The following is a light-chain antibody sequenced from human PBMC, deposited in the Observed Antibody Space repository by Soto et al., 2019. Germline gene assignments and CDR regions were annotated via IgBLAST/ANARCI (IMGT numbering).Light chain of an antibody. CDR2: AAS. CDR1: QGVSNY. J-gene: IGKJ1*01. Sequence: MTQSPASLSVSPGERVTLSCRAGQGVSNYLAWYQQKPGKVPKLLIYAASTLQSGVPSRFSGSGSGTDFTLTISSLQPEDVATYYCQKYNSAPWTFGQGTKGDIK. V-gene: IGKV1-27*01. CDR3: QKYNSAPWT.